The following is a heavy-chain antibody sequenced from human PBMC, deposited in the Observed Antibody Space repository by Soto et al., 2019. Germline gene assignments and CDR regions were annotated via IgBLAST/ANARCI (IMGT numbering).Heavy chain of an antibody. J-gene: IGHJ6*02. D-gene: IGHD5-12*01. V-gene: IGHV4-59*01. CDR3: ARDSLWRWLQPFYYYGMDV. CDR1: GGSMSRYY. Sequence: TSETLSLTCTVSGGSMSRYYWNWIRQSPGKGLEWIGYIYYSGNIYYSGNTNYNPSLKSRVTISIDRSKNQFSLKLTSVTVADTAVYYCARDSLWRWLQPFYYYGMDVWGQGTTVTVSS. CDR2: IYYSGNIYYSGNT.